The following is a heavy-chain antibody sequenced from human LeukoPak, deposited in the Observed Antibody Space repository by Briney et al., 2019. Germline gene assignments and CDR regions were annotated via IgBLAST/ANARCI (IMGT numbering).Heavy chain of an antibody. V-gene: IGHV4-39*01. J-gene: IGHJ4*02. Sequence: SETLSLTCTVSGGSISGGKDFWGWIRQPPGKGLEWIGSIFYSGSTYYNPSIKSRVTISVDTSRNELSLKVMSATVADTAVYYCARRGITYSSSFFEFWGQGALVTVSS. CDR1: GGSISGGKDF. CDR2: IFYSGST. D-gene: IGHD6-13*01. CDR3: ARRGITYSSSFFEF.